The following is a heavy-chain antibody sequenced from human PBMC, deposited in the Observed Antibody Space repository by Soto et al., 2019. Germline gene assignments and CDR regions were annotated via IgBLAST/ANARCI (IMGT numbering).Heavy chain of an antibody. D-gene: IGHD1-26*01. J-gene: IGHJ4*02. CDR3: ARLEMVGTTTYEF. CDR1: GFTFSGSP. CDR2: IRSKANSYAT. Sequence: PGGSLRLSCAASGFTFSGSPMHWVRQASGKGLEWVGRIRSKANSYATAYAASVKGRFTISRDDSKNTAYLQMNSLKTEDTAVYYCARLEMVGTTTYEFWGQGNLVTVSS. V-gene: IGHV3-73*01.